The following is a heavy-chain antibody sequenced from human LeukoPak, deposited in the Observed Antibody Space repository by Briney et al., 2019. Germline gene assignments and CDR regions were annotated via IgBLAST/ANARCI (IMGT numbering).Heavy chain of an antibody. J-gene: IGHJ4*02. CDR2: ISGSGGNT. CDR1: GFTFSSYG. D-gene: IGHD6-13*01. Sequence: GGSLRLSCAASGFTFSSYGMHWVRQAPGKGLEWVSTISGSGGNTYHADSVRGRFTISRDNSKNTLYLQMNSLRAEDTAIYYCAKVSWANYFDYWGQGTLVTVSS. V-gene: IGHV3-23*01. CDR3: AKVSWANYFDY.